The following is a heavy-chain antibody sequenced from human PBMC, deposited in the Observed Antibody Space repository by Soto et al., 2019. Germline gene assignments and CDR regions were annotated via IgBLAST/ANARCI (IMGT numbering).Heavy chain of an antibody. V-gene: IGHV1-2*02. CDR2: INPNSGGT. D-gene: IGHD4-17*01. CDR3: ARNLIYGDIGFDP. Sequence: ASVKVSCKASGYTFTGYDMNWVRQAPGQGLEWMGWINPNSGGTNYAQKFQGRVTMTRDTSISTAYMELSRLRSDDTAVYYCARNLIYGDIGFDPWGQGTLVTVSS. CDR1: GYTFTGYD. J-gene: IGHJ5*02.